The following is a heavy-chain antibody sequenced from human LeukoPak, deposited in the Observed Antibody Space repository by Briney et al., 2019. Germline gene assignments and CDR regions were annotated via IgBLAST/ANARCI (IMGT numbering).Heavy chain of an antibody. Sequence: KPSETLSLTCAVYGGSFSGYYWSWIRQPPGKGLEWIGEINHSGSTNYNPSLKSRVTISVDTSKNQFSLKLSSVTAADTAVYYCARDPRYYYDRGAFDIWGQGTMVTVSS. CDR1: GGSFSGYY. CDR2: INHSGST. D-gene: IGHD3-22*01. V-gene: IGHV4-34*01. CDR3: ARDPRYYYDRGAFDI. J-gene: IGHJ3*02.